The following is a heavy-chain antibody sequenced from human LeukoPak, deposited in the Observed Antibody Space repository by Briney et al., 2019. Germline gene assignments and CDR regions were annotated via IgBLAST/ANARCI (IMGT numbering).Heavy chain of an antibody. Sequence: GGSLRLSCTASGFTFGDYAMSWVRQAPGKGLEWVGFIRSKAYGGTTEYAASVKGRFTISRDDSKSIAYLQMNSLKTEDTAVYYCTRGGSSYCSGDCYPVDYWGQGTLVTVSS. V-gene: IGHV3-49*04. CDR3: TRGGSSYCSGDCYPVDY. D-gene: IGHD2-21*02. J-gene: IGHJ4*02. CDR1: GFTFGDYA. CDR2: IRSKAYGGTT.